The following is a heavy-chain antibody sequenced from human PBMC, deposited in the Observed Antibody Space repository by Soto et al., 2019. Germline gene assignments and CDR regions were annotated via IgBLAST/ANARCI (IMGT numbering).Heavy chain of an antibody. Sequence: EVQLVESGGGLVQPGGSLRLSCAASGFTFSSYSMNWVRQAPGKGLERVSYISSSSSTIYYADSVKGRFTISRDNAKNSLYLQMNSLRAEDTAVYYCARGGRVVAATYRQHWGQGTLVTVSS. D-gene: IGHD2-15*01. CDR3: ARGGRVVAATYRQH. CDR1: GFTFSSYS. CDR2: ISSSSSTI. J-gene: IGHJ1*01. V-gene: IGHV3-48*01.